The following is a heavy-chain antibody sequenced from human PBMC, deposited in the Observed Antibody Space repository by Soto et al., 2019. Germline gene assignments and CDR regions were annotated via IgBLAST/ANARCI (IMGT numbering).Heavy chain of an antibody. CDR1: GYTFTGYW. Sequence: GESLKISCKGSGYTFTGYWIGWVRQMPGEVLEWLGVIYPGDSDTRYSPSFQGQVTISADKSINTAYLQWGSLEASDSAIYYRARSAGNAGRFSEYWGQGXLVTVYS. CDR3: ARSAGNAGRFSEY. D-gene: IGHD2-15*01. V-gene: IGHV5-51*01. CDR2: IYPGDSDT. J-gene: IGHJ4*02.